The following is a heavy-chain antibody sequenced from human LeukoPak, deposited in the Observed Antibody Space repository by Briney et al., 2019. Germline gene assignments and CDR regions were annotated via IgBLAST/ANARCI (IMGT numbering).Heavy chain of an antibody. CDR2: INPSGGST. D-gene: IGHD5-24*01. Sequence: GASVKVSCKASGYTFTSYYMHWVRQAPGQGLEWMGIINPSGGSTSYAQKFQGRVTVTRDTSTSTVYMELSSLRSEDTAVYYCARDLKRWLQSDAFDIWGQGTMVTVSS. CDR3: ARDLKRWLQSDAFDI. J-gene: IGHJ3*02. V-gene: IGHV1-46*03. CDR1: GYTFTSYY.